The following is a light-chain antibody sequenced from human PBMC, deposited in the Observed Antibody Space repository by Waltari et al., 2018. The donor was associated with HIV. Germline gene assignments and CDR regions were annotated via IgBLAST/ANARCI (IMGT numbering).Light chain of an antibody. CDR2: DVT. Sequence: QSALTQPPSVSGSPGQSITISCTGSSRHVGSYNLVSWYQHHPGKPPKLIIYDVTKRPSGVSDRFSGSKSGDTASLTISGLQAEDEADYYCCSYAGVGTCVGFGGGTRLAVL. CDR3: CSYAGVGTCVG. V-gene: IGLV2-23*02. J-gene: IGLJ2*01. CDR1: SRHVGSYNL.